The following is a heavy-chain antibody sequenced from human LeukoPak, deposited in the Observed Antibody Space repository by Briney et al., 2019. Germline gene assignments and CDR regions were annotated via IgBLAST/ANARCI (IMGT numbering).Heavy chain of an antibody. CDR3: ARQYSGDSRSPFFDY. CDR1: GGSISSSSYC. V-gene: IGHV4-39*01. D-gene: IGHD5-18*01. CDR2: VCYSGST. J-gene: IGHJ4*02. Sequence: SETLSLTCTVSGGSISSSSYCWGWIRQPPGRGRGWIGRVCYSGSTYYNPSLKSRVTISVDTSKNQFSLKLSSVTAADTAVYYCARQYSGDSRSPFFDYWGQGTLVTVSS.